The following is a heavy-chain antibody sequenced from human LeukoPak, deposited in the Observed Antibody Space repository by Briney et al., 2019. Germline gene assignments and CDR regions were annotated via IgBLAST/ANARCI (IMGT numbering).Heavy chain of an antibody. CDR1: GFTFSRNV. D-gene: IGHD3/OR15-3a*01. V-gene: IGHV3-30*01. Sequence: GWSLRLSCVASGFTFSRNVLHWVRQAPGKGLEWVATISYDGNNKFHADSVKGRFTISRDNSRNTVYLQMDSLRPEDTAVYHCAKGGIPTGPYYYFYYMDVWGNGTTVTVSS. J-gene: IGHJ6*03. CDR3: AKGGIPTGPYYYFYYMDV. CDR2: ISYDGNNK.